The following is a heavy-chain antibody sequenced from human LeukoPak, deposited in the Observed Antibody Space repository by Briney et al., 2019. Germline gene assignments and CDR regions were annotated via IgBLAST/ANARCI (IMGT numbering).Heavy chain of an antibody. Sequence: ASVKVSCKASGYTFTSYAMHWVRQAPGQRLEWMGWINAGNGNTKYSQKFQGRVTITRDTSASTAYMELSSLRSEDTAVYYCASSSWAWGWFDPWGQGTLVTVSS. CDR3: ASSSWAWGWFDP. J-gene: IGHJ5*02. CDR1: GYTFTSYA. D-gene: IGHD6-13*01. CDR2: INAGNGNT. V-gene: IGHV1-3*01.